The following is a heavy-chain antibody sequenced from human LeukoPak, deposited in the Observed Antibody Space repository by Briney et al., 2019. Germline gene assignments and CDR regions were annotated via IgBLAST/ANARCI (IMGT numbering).Heavy chain of an antibody. V-gene: IGHV1-2*02. D-gene: IGHD1-26*01. CDR3: ARDFGEMGEWELVRYYYYYMDV. CDR1: GYTFTGYY. CDR2: INPNSGGT. Sequence: RASVKVSCKASGYTFTGYYMHWVRQAPGQGLEWMGWINPNSGGTNYAQKFQGRVTMTRDTSISTAYMELSRLRSDDTAVYYCARDFGEMGEWELVRYYYYYMDVWGKGTTVTVSS. J-gene: IGHJ6*03.